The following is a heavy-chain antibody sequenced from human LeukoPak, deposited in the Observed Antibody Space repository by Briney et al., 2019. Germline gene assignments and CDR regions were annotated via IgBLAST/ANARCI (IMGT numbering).Heavy chain of an antibody. D-gene: IGHD2-2*02. Sequence: KTSETLSLTCTVSGGSISSYYWSWIRQPPGKGLEWIGYIYYSGSTNYNPSLKSRVTISVDTSKNQFSLKLSSVTAADTAVYYCARVIRGCSSTSCYIRVDAFDIWGQGTMVTVSS. CDR3: ARVIRGCSSTSCYIRVDAFDI. CDR2: IYYSGST. J-gene: IGHJ3*02. V-gene: IGHV4-59*01. CDR1: GGSISSYY.